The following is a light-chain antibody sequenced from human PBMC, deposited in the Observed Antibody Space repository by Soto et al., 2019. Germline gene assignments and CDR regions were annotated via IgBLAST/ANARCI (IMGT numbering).Light chain of an antibody. CDR1: SSDVGGYNY. J-gene: IGLJ1*01. Sequence: QSVLTQPASVSGSPGQSITISCTGTSSDVGGYNYVSWYQQHTGKAPKVMIYDVSNRPSGVSNRFSGSKSGNTASLTISGLQAEDEADYYCSSYTSSSTPYVFGTGTKLTVL. V-gene: IGLV2-14*01. CDR2: DVS. CDR3: SSYTSSSTPYV.